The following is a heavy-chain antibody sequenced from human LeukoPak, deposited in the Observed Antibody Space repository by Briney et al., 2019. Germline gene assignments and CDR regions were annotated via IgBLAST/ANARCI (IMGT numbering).Heavy chain of an antibody. CDR1: GGSISSYH. CDR3: ARLDSDYDFWSGYSNAYYFDY. J-gene: IGHJ4*02. V-gene: IGHV4-59*08. Sequence: SETLSLTCTVSGGSISSYHWSWIRQPPGKGLEWIGYIYYSGSTNYNPSLKSRVTISVDTSKNQFSLKLSSVTAADTAVYYCARLDSDYDFWSGYSNAYYFDYWGQGTLVTVSS. D-gene: IGHD3-3*01. CDR2: IYYSGST.